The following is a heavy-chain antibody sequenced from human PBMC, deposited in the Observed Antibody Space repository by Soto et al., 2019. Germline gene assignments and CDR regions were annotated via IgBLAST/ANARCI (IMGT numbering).Heavy chain of an antibody. CDR2: INPNSGGT. J-gene: IGHJ4*02. Sequence: QVQLVQSGAEVKKPGASVKVSCKASGYTFTGSYMHWVRQAPGKGLEWMGWINPNSGGTNYAQKYQGWITMTRDTSISTAYMELSRLRSDDTAVYYCARDMGYCSSTSCSKGASDYWGQGTLVTVSS. D-gene: IGHD2-2*01. V-gene: IGHV1-2*04. CDR1: GYTFTGSY. CDR3: ARDMGYCSSTSCSKGASDY.